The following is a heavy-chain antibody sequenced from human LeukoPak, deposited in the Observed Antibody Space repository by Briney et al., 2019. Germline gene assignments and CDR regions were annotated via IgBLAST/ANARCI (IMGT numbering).Heavy chain of an antibody. D-gene: IGHD6-19*01. J-gene: IGHJ4*02. V-gene: IGHV4-4*09. CDR3: ARLGSGWTYYFDY. Sequence: SETLSLTCTVSGGSISSYYWSWIRQPPGKGLEWIGYIYSSGSYTSGSTNYNPSLKSRVTISVDTSKNQFSLKLSSVTGADTAVYYCARLGSGWTYYFDYWGQGTLVAVSS. CDR2: IYSSGSYTSGST. CDR1: GGSISSYY.